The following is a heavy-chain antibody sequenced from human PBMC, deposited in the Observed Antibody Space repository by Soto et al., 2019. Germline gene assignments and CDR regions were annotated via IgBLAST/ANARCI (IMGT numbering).Heavy chain of an antibody. CDR1: GGSISSYY. D-gene: IGHD5-12*01. Sequence: PSETLSLTCTVSGGSISSYYWSWIRQPPGKGLEWIGYIYYSGSTNYNPSLKSRVTISVDTSKNQFSLKLSSVTAADTAVYYCARGDIGYYYYYYMDVWGKGTTVTVSS. V-gene: IGHV4-59*08. J-gene: IGHJ6*03. CDR3: ARGDIGYYYYYYMDV. CDR2: IYYSGST.